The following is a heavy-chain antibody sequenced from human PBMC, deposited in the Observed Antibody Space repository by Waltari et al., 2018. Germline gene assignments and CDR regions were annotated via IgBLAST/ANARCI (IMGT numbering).Heavy chain of an antibody. J-gene: IGHJ6*03. D-gene: IGHD3-16*01. CDR3: ARHMTSNPYYYYMDV. CDR1: GGSIRSSNYY. V-gene: IGHV4-39*01. CDR2: TYYSGKT. Sequence: QLQLQESGPGLVKPSETLSLICSVSGGSIRSSNYYWGWIRQPPGKGLGWIGSTYYSGKTYYNPSLKSRVTISADTSKNQFSLKLSSVTAADAAVYFCARHMTSNPYYYYMDVWGKGTAVPVS.